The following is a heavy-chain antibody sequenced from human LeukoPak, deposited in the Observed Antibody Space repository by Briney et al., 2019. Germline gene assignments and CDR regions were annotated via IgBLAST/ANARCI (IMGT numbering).Heavy chain of an antibody. CDR3: TTDWPAYYYDSSGYYLSDY. CDR1: GFTFSNAW. J-gene: IGHJ4*02. Sequence: GGSLRLSCAASGFTFSNAWMSWVRQAPGKGLEWVGRIKSKTDGGTTDYAAPVKGRFTISRDDSKNTLYLQMNSLKTEDTAVYYCTTDWPAYYYDSSGYYLSDYWGQRTLVTVSS. D-gene: IGHD3-22*01. V-gene: IGHV3-15*01. CDR2: IKSKTDGGTT.